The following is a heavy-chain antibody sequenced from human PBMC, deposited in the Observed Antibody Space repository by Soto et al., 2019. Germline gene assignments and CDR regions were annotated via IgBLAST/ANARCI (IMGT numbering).Heavy chain of an antibody. V-gene: IGHV5-10-1*01. CDR2: IDPSDSYT. D-gene: IGHD3-16*01. J-gene: IGHJ5*01. CDR3: ARPGIRMGTNWFDS. Sequence: GESLKISCKGSGYSFTSYWISWVRQMPGKGLEWMGKIDPSDSYTNYSPSFQGHVTISADKSISTAYLQWSSLKASDTAMYYCARPGIRMGTNWFDSWGQGXLVTVYS. CDR1: GYSFTSYW.